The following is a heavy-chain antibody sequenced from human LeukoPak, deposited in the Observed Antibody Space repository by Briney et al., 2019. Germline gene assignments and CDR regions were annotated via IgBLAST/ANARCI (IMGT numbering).Heavy chain of an antibody. D-gene: IGHD3-22*01. Sequence: SETLSLTCAVYGGSFSGYYWSWIRQPPGKGLEWIGEINHSGSTNYNPSLKSRVIISVDTSKNQFSLKLSSVTAADTAVYYCARIGVPFRSSGPFDYWGQGTLVTVSS. J-gene: IGHJ4*02. CDR2: INHSGST. V-gene: IGHV4-34*01. CDR1: GGSFSGYY. CDR3: ARIGVPFRSSGPFDY.